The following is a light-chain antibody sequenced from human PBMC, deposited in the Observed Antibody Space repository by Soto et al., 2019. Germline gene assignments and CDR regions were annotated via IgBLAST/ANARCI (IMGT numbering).Light chain of an antibody. CDR3: QPYNTYSWT. CDR1: QGIRNY. Sequence: TIAGKASQGIRNYLAWYQQKPGKVPKLLIYAASTFHSGVPSRFSGSGSGTDFTLTISSLQPGDFAPSYCQPYNTYSWTFGPRTMVDIK. J-gene: IGKJ1*01. V-gene: IGKV1-27*01. CDR2: AAS.